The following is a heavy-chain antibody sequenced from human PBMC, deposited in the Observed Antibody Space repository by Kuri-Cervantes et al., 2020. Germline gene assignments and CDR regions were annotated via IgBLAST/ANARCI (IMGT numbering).Heavy chain of an antibody. Sequence: SGPTLVKPPQTLTLTCTFSGFSLSTSGMRVSWIRQPPGKALEWLARIDWDDDKFYSTSLKTRLTITRDTSKNQVVLTMTNLDPVDTATYYCAHRPSYRNYYFDYWGLGTLVTVSS. CDR2: IDWDDDK. D-gene: IGHD1-26*01. V-gene: IGHV2-70*12. CDR1: GFSLSTSGMR. J-gene: IGHJ4*02. CDR3: AHRPSYRNYYFDY.